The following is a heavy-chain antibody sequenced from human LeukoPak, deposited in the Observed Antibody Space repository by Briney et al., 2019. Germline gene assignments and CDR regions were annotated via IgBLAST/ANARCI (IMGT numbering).Heavy chain of an antibody. CDR1: GFAFTSFW. D-gene: IGHD3-16*01. CDR2: INQDGSEK. J-gene: IGHJ4*02. CDR3: ARDATPPGIIFDS. V-gene: IGHV3-7*05. Sequence: PGGSLRLSCEASGFAFTSFWMNWVRQAPGKGLEWVANINQDGSEKYYVDSVKGRFTISRDNAKNSLFLQMNSLRAEDTAVYFCARDATPPGIIFDSWGQGTLVTVSS.